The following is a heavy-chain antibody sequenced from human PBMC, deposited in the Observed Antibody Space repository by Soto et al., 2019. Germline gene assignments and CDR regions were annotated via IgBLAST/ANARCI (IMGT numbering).Heavy chain of an antibody. V-gene: IGHV4-31*03. Sequence: TLSLTCFVSGYSITAGGYYWSWIRHHPGKGLEWIGSFYSSGSIIYNPSLRSRVSISGDTSSNQFSMSLTSVTAADTARYYCARMYSSGSGWFHPWGQGTLVTVS. CDR2: FYSSGSI. J-gene: IGHJ5*02. CDR3: ARMYSSGSGWFHP. D-gene: IGHD6-19*01. CDR1: GYSITAGGYY.